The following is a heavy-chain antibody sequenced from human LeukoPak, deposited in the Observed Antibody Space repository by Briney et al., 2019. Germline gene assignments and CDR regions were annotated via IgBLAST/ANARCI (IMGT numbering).Heavy chain of an antibody. J-gene: IGHJ4*02. Sequence: GGSLRLSCAASGFTFSSYELNWVRQAPGKGLEWVSYISSSGTTTYYADSVKGRFTISRDNAKNSLYLQMNSLRAEDTALYYCAGGGGWYWGQGTLVTVSS. CDR1: GFTFSSYE. D-gene: IGHD2-15*01. CDR3: AGGGGWY. V-gene: IGHV3-48*03. CDR2: ISSSGTTT.